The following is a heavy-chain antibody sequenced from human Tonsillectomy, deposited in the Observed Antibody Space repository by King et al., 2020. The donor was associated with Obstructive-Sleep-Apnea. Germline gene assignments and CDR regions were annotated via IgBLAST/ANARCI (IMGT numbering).Heavy chain of an antibody. J-gene: IGHJ2*01. V-gene: IGHV3-74*01. D-gene: IGHD6-6*01. CDR3: VREGSSSSVDGYFDL. CDR2: INSDESTT. CDR1: GFTFSNYW. Sequence: VQLVESGGGLVQPGGSLRLSCAASGFTFSNYWMHWVRQAPGKGLVWVSRINSDESTTTYADSVKGRFTISRDNAKNTLYLQMNSLRAEDTAVYHCVREGSSSSVDGYFDLWGRGTLVTVSS.